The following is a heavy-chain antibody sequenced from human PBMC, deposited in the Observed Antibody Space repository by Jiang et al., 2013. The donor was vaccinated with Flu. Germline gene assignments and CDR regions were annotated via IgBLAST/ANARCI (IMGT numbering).Heavy chain of an antibody. D-gene: IGHD5-18*01. J-gene: IGHJ4*02. CDR2: LILKMVK. Sequence: LGKGTVSGWDLLILKMVKQNNAKKFQGRVTITADTSTDTAYMELSSLSFEDTAVYYCARGVGGYSYGYLLYWGQGTLVTVSS. V-gene: IGHV1-69-2*01. CDR3: ARGVGGYSYGYLLY.